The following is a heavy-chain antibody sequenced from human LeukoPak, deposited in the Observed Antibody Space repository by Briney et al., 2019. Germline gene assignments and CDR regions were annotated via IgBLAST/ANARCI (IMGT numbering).Heavy chain of an antibody. CDR1: GGSISSSSYY. J-gene: IGHJ4*02. CDR3: ATTIFGVVIVNY. CDR2: IYYSGST. Sequence: SETLSLTCTVSGGSISSSSYYWGWIRQPPGKGLEWIGSIYYSGSTYYNPSLKSRVTISVDTSKNQFSLKLSSVTAADTAVYCCATTIFGVVIVNYWGQGTLVTVSS. V-gene: IGHV4-39*01. D-gene: IGHD3-3*01.